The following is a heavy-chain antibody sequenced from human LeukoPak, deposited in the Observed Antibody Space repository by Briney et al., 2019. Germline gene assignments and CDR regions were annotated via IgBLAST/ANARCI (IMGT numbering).Heavy chain of an antibody. Sequence: GGSLRLSCAASGFTFSSYGMHWVRQAPGKGLEWVSFIRYDGSNEYYADSVRGRFTISRDNSKNTLYLQMNSLRAEDTAVYYCAKSGWGNYYMDVWGKGTTVTVSS. V-gene: IGHV3-30*02. CDR2: IRYDGSNE. D-gene: IGHD3-16*01. CDR3: AKSGWGNYYMDV. CDR1: GFTFSSYG. J-gene: IGHJ6*03.